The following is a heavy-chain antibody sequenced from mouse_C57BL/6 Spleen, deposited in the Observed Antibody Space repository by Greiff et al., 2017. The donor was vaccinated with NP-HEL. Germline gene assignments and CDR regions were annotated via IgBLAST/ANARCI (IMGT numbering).Heavy chain of an antibody. CDR1: GYSITSGYY. D-gene: IGHD2-4*01. Sequence: EVQLQESGPGLVKPSQSLSLTCSVTGYSITSGYYWNWIRQFPGNKLEWMGYISYDGSNNYNPSLKNRISITRDTSKNQFFLKLNSVTTEDTATYYCARENYDGYAMDYWGQGTSVTVSS. J-gene: IGHJ4*01. CDR2: ISYDGSN. V-gene: IGHV3-6*01. CDR3: ARENYDGYAMDY.